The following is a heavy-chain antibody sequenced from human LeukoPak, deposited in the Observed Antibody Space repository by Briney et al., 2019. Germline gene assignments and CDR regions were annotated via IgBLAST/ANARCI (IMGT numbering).Heavy chain of an antibody. CDR1: GGSISSYY. D-gene: IGHD5-18*01. J-gene: IGHJ4*02. Sequence: NPSETLSLTCTVSGGSISSYYWSWIRQPPGKGLEWIGYIYYSGSTTYNPPLKSRVTISVDTSKNQFSLKLSSVTAADTAVYYCARTEDTAMAFDYWGQGTLVTVSS. CDR3: ARTEDTAMAFDY. CDR2: IYYSGST. V-gene: IGHV4-59*01.